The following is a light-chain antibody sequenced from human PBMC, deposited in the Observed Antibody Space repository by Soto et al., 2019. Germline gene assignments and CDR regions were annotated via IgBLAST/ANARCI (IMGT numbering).Light chain of an antibody. V-gene: IGKV1-5*01. CDR2: DAS. CDR3: QQYNSGWT. Sequence: DIQMTQSPSTLSASVGDRVTITCRASQSISSWLAWYQQKPGKAPKLLIYDASSLESGVPSRFSGSGSGTEFTLTISSLQPDDFATYYCQQYNSGWTFAQVTKVEIK. CDR1: QSISSW. J-gene: IGKJ1*01.